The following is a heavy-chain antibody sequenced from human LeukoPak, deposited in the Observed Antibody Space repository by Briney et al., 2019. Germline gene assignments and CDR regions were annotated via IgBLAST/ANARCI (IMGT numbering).Heavy chain of an antibody. V-gene: IGHV1-2*06. CDR3: ARVPAPARYSYDPIDY. CDR1: GYTFTGYY. D-gene: IGHD5-18*01. CDR2: INPNSGGT. J-gene: IGHJ4*02. Sequence: ASVKVSCKASGYTFTGYYMHWVRQAPGQGLEWMGRINPNSGGTNYAQKFQGRVTMTRDTSISTAYMELSRLRSDDTAVYYCARVPAPARYSYDPIDYWGQGTLVTVS.